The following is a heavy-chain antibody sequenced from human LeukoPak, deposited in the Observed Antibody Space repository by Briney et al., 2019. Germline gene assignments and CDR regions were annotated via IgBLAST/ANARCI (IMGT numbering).Heavy chain of an antibody. J-gene: IGHJ4*02. V-gene: IGHV3-74*01. Sequence: GGSLRLSCAASGFTFSSYWMHWVRQAPGKGLVWVSRINTDGISTAYADSVEGRFTISRDNAKNTMYLQMNSVRAEDTAVYYCARDLPSRSIAALNYWGQGTLVTVSS. CDR2: INTDGIST. CDR1: GFTFSSYW. CDR3: ARDLPSRSIAALNY. D-gene: IGHD6-6*01.